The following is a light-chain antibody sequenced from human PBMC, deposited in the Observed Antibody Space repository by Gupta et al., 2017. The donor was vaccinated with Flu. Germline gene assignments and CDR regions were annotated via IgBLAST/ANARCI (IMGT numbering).Light chain of an antibody. Sequence: DIQMTQSPSTLSASVGDRVTITCRASQSISSRLTWYQQKPGKAPKLLIYKASRLESGVPSRFSGSGYGTEFTLTSSGRQHDDFANYYGQQYDTYWTFGQGTKVEIK. CDR3: QQYDTYWT. J-gene: IGKJ1*01. V-gene: IGKV1-5*03. CDR1: QSISSR. CDR2: KAS.